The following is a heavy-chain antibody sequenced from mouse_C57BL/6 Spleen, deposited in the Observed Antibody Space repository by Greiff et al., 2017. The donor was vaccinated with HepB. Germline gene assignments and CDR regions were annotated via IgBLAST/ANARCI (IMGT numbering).Heavy chain of an antibody. CDR3: ARPRPTGYYYAMDY. CDR2: ISSGSSTI. CDR1: GFTFSDYG. J-gene: IGHJ4*01. Sequence: EVMLVESGGGLVKPGGSLKLSCAASGFTFSDYGMHWVRQAPEKGLEWVAYISSGSSTIYYADTVKGRFTISRDNAKNTLFLQMTSLRSEDTAMYYSARPRPTGYYYAMDYWGQGTSVTVSS. V-gene: IGHV5-17*01.